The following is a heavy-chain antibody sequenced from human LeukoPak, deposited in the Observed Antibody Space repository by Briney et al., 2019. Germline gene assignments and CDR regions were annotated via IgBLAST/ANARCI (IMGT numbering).Heavy chain of an antibody. J-gene: IGHJ4*02. CDR1: GGSISTSNYY. CDR2: INHSGST. CDR3: ARQQEGRYSDWSMRGTFRSRNQYYFDY. V-gene: IGHV4-39*01. D-gene: IGHD3-9*01. Sequence: PSETLSLTCTVSGGSISTSNYYWSWIRQPPGKGLEWIGEINHSGSTNYNPSLKSRVTISVDTSKNQFSLKLSSVTAADTAVYYCARQQEGRYSDWSMRGTFRSRNQYYFDYWGQGTLVTVSS.